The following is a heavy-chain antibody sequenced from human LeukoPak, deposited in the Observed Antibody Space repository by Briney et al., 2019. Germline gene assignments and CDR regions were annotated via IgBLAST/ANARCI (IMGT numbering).Heavy chain of an antibody. CDR1: GFTFSSYS. CDR2: ISSSSSYI. V-gene: IGHV3-21*01. CDR3: ARDFVEAYALYYFDY. J-gene: IGHJ4*02. D-gene: IGHD2-8*01. Sequence: GGSLRLSCAASGFTFSSYSMNWVRQAPGKGLEWASSISSSSSYIYYADSVKGRFTISRDNAKNSLYLQMNSLRAEDTAVYYCARDFVEAYALYYFDYWGQGTLVTVSS.